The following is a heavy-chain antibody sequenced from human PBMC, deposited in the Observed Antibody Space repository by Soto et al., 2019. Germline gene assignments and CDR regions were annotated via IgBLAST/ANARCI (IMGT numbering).Heavy chain of an antibody. CDR1: GGSFSGHS. V-gene: IGHV4-34*01. Sequence: SETLSLTCAVYGGSFSGHSWTWIRQSPGKGLEWIGDISHSGRVNYSPSLKSRVTISLDTSKNQFSLTLSAVTAADTAMYYCSTRAYDTNGYYRFDPWGQGTLVTVSS. CDR3: STRAYDTNGYYRFDP. J-gene: IGHJ5*01. D-gene: IGHD3-22*01. CDR2: ISHSGRV.